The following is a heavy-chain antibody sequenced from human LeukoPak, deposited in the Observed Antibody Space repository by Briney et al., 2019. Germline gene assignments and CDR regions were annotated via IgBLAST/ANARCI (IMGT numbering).Heavy chain of an antibody. CDR2: IKKDGSEK. Sequence: GGSLRLSCAASGFTFSNYEMSWVRQAPGKGLEWVANIKKDGSEKYYVDSVEGRFIISRDNAKNSLYLQMHSLRAEDTALYYCARGGYDDTLTGYFRALDIWGQGTMVTVSS. D-gene: IGHD3-9*01. CDR1: GFTFSNYE. J-gene: IGHJ3*02. V-gene: IGHV3-7*01. CDR3: ARGGYDDTLTGYFRALDI.